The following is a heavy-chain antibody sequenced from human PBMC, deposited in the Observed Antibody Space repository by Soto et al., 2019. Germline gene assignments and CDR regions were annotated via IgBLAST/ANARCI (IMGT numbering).Heavy chain of an antibody. D-gene: IGHD3-9*01. Sequence: SVKVSCKASGGTFSSYAISWVRQAPGQGLEWMGGIIPIFGTANYAQKFQGRVTITADESTSTAYMELSSLRSEDTAVYYCASTGDFTTGYYTQFDYWGQGTLVTVSS. CDR3: ASTGDFTTGYYTQFDY. J-gene: IGHJ4*02. CDR1: GGTFSSYA. V-gene: IGHV1-69*13. CDR2: IIPIFGTA.